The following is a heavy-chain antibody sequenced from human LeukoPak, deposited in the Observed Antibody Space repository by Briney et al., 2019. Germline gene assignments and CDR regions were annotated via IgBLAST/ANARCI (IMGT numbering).Heavy chain of an antibody. J-gene: IGHJ4*02. Sequence: PSETLSLTCAVYGGSFSGCYWSWIRQPPGKGLEWIGEINHSGSTNYNPSLKSRVTISVDTSKNQFSLKLSSVTAADTAVYYCAREYFWSGYYDYWGQGTLVTVSS. D-gene: IGHD3-3*01. CDR3: AREYFWSGYYDY. CDR1: GGSFSGCY. V-gene: IGHV4-34*01. CDR2: INHSGST.